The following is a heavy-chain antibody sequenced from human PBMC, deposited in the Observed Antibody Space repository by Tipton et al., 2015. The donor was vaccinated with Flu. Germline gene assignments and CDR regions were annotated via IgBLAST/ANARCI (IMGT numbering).Heavy chain of an antibody. J-gene: IGHJ3*01. V-gene: IGHV4-61*02. CDR1: GGSISSGSYY. Sequence: TLSLTCTVSGGSISSGSYYWSWIRQPAGKGLEWIGRIYTSGSTNYNPSIKSRVTISVDTSKNQFSLKLSSVTAADTAVYYCARDVRGCTNGVCYPQWGQGTMVTVSS. CDR3: ARDVRGCTNGVCYPQ. D-gene: IGHD2-8*01. CDR2: IYTSGST.